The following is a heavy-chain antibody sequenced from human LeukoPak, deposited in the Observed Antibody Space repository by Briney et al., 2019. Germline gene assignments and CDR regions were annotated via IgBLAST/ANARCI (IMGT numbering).Heavy chain of an antibody. CDR3: ARVPTYYYDSSGYHYYGMDV. V-gene: IGHV1-69*04. D-gene: IGHD3-22*01. CDR1: GGTFSSYA. CDR2: IIPIFGIA. J-gene: IGHJ6*02. Sequence: ASVKVSCKASGGTFSSYAISWVRQAPGQGLEWMGRIIPIFGIANYAQKFQGRVTITADTSTSTAYMELSSLRSEDTAVYYCARVPTYYYDSSGYHYYGMDVWGQGTTVTVSS.